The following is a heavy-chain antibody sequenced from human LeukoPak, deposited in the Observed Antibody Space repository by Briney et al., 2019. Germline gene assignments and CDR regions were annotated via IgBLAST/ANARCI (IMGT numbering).Heavy chain of an antibody. CDR3: ARFRVDMTPTNDY. J-gene: IGHJ4*02. CDR2: IYPGDSDT. Sequence: GESLMISCKGSGYSFTSYWIGWVRQMPGKGLEWMGIIYPGDSDTRYSPSFQGQVTISADKSISTAYLQWSSLKASDTAMYYCARFRVDMTPTNDYWGQGTLVTVSS. V-gene: IGHV5-51*01. CDR1: GYSFTSYW. D-gene: IGHD5-12*01.